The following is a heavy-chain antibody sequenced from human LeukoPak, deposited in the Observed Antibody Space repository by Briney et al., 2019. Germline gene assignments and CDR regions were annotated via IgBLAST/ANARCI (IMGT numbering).Heavy chain of an antibody. D-gene: IGHD3-10*01. V-gene: IGHV3-30*04. CDR1: GFTFTSYT. J-gene: IGHJ6*03. Sequence: GRSLRLSCAASGFTFTSYTVHWVRQAPCQGLERVAPASYDGSHKYYADSVKGRFTLFRDSSKNTLYLQMNSLRAEDTAVYFCARGGDYYFYYMDVWGTGTPVTVSS. CDR2: ASYDGSHK. CDR3: ARGGDYYFYYMDV.